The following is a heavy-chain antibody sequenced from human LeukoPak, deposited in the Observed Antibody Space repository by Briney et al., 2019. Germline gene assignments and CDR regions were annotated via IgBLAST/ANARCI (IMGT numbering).Heavy chain of an antibody. CDR1: GGSFSGYY. CDR3: ARGEGAMAHFDY. Sequence: PSETLSLTCAVYGGSFSGYYWSWIRQPPGKGLEWIGEINHSGSTKYNPSLKSRGSITVDTSKNQFSLKLSSVTAADTAVYYCARGEGAMAHFDYWGQGTLVTVSS. CDR2: INHSGST. J-gene: IGHJ4*02. V-gene: IGHV4-34*01. D-gene: IGHD5-18*01.